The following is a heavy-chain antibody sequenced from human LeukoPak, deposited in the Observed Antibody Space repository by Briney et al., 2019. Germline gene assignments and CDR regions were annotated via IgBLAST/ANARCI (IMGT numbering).Heavy chain of an antibody. Sequence: SVKVSCKASGGTFSSYAISWVRQAPGQGLEWMGRIIPILGIANYAQKFQGRVTITADKSTSTAYMELSSLRSEDTAVYYCARGPYYYDSSGYYLPGNDYWGQGTLVTVSS. CDR2: IIPILGIA. CDR1: GGTFSSYA. V-gene: IGHV1-69*04. D-gene: IGHD3-22*01. J-gene: IGHJ4*02. CDR3: ARGPYYYDSSGYYLPGNDY.